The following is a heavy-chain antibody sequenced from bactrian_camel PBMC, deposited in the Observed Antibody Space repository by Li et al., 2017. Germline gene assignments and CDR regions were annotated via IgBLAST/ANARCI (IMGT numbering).Heavy chain of an antibody. J-gene: IGHJ4*01. CDR2: IDGEGRT. V-gene: IGHV3S67*01. Sequence: VQLVESGGGLVQPGGSLRLSCAASGFTFSDYTMSWVRQAPGKEREGVAAIDGEGRTAYADSVKGRFTISKDNARTMLYLQMLSLKPEDSAMYYCAARPFACKGIGEGLFYLGQGTQVTVS. D-gene: IGHD1*01. CDR1: GFTFSDYT. CDR3: AARPFACKGIGEGLFY.